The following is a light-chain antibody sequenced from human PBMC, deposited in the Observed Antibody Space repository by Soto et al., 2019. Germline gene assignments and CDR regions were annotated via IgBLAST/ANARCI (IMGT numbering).Light chain of an antibody. CDR3: QQANSFPFT. V-gene: IGKV1-12*01. Sequence: DIQMTQSPSSVSASVGDRVTITCRASQAISRSLAWYQQKPGEAPKLLIYAASILQSGVPSRFSGSGSGTDFTLTIPRLQPEDFASYYCQQANSFPFTFGPGTKV. CDR1: QAISRS. J-gene: IGKJ3*01. CDR2: AAS.